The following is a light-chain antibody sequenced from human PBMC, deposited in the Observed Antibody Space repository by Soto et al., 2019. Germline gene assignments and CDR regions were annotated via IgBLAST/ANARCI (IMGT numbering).Light chain of an antibody. J-gene: IGLJ7*01. Sequence: QSVLTQPPSASGTPGQRVTISCSESSSNIGNFYVCWYQQLPGTAPKLLIYKNNQRPLGVPDRFSGSKSGTSASLAISGLRSEEEADYYCAAWDDSLSGPGVFGGGTQLTVL. CDR2: KNN. CDR3: AAWDDSLSGPGV. V-gene: IGLV1-47*01. CDR1: SSNIGNFY.